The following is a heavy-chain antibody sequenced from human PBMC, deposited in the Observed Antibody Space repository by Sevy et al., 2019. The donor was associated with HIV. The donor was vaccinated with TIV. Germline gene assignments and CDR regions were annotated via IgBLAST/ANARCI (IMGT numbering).Heavy chain of an antibody. CDR3: VRAIAEDGSF. V-gene: IGHV3-7*01. CDR2: IKQDGSVR. J-gene: IGHJ4*02. Sequence: GGSLRLSCVASGFTLNSYWMSWVRQAPGKGLEWVANIKQDGSVRYYVDSVKGRFTISRDNARNLLYFQMNSLRVEDTALYYCVRAIAEDGSFWGQGTLVTVSS. CDR1: GFTLNSYW. D-gene: IGHD6-13*01.